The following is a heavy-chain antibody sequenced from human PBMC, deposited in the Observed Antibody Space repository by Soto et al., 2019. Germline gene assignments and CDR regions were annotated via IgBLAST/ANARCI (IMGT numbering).Heavy chain of an antibody. J-gene: IGHJ4*02. V-gene: IGHV4-34*01. CDR3: ARGSRGGLGRPLDY. CDR2: INHSGST. D-gene: IGHD2-15*01. Sequence: SETLSLTCAVYGGSFSGYYWSWIRQPPGKGLEWIGEINHSGSTNYNSSLKSRVTISVDTSKNQFSLKMSSVTAADTAVYYCARGSRGGLGRPLDYWGQGTLVTVSS. CDR1: GGSFSGYY.